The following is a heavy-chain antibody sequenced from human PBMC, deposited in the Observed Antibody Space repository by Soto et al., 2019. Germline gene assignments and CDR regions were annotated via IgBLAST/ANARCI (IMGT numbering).Heavy chain of an antibody. D-gene: IGHD3-10*01. CDR3: AKDQRWFGELLRSAYYYYGLDV. CDR2: ISYDGSNK. CDR1: GFTFSSYG. V-gene: IGHV3-30*18. J-gene: IGHJ6*02. Sequence: QVQLVESGGDVVQPGRSLRLSCAASGFTFSSYGMHWVRQAPGKGLEWVAVISYDGSNKYYAGSVEGRFNISRDNSKNTLFLQMNTLRAEDTAVYYCAKDQRWFGELLRSAYYYYGLDVWGQGTTVSVSS.